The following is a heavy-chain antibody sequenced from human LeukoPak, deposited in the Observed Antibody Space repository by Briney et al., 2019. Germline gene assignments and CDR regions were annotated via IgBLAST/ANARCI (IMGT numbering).Heavy chain of an antibody. CDR1: GFTFSDHY. J-gene: IGHJ4*02. Sequence: PGGSLRLSCAASGFTFSDHYMSWIRQAPGKGLEWVSYISSSGSTIYHPDSVKGRFTISRDNAKNSLYLQVSSLRVEDTAVYYCARGVFGGSPPRHYYLDYGAQEPLVPVSS. CDR2: ISSSGSTI. CDR3: ARGVFGGSPPRHYYLDY. D-gene: IGHD3-16*01. V-gene: IGHV3-11*04.